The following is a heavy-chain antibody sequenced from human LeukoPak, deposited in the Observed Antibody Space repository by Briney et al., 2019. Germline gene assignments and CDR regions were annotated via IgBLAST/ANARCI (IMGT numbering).Heavy chain of an antibody. CDR1: GGSFSGYY. Sequence: SETLSLTCAVYGGSFSGYYWSWIRQPPGKGLEWIGEINHSGSTNYNPSLKSRVTISVDTSKNQFSLKLSSVTAADTAVYYCARVEPGGALGYCSSTSCSYAFDIWGQGTMVTVSS. D-gene: IGHD2-2*01. J-gene: IGHJ3*02. CDR3: ARVEPGGALGYCSSTSCSYAFDI. CDR2: INHSGST. V-gene: IGHV4-34*01.